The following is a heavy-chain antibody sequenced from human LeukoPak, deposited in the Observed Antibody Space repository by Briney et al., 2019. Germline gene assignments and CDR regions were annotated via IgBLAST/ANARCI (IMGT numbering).Heavy chain of an antibody. CDR1: GGSISSGDYY. CDR2: IYSSGSS. J-gene: IGHJ5*02. Sequence: SETLSLTCTVSGGSISSGDYYWSWIRQPPGKGLEWIGYIYSSGSSYYNPSLKSRVTISVDTSKNQFSLKLSSVTAAATVVYYCARARHNWFDPWGQGTLVTVSS. V-gene: IGHV4-30-4*08. CDR3: ARARHNWFDP.